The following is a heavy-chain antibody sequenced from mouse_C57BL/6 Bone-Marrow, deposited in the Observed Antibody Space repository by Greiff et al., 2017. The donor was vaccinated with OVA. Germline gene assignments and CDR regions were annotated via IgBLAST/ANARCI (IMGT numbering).Heavy chain of an antibody. CDR3: ARPYYDYDLSMDY. V-gene: IGHV5-6*01. D-gene: IGHD2-4*01. CDR2: ISSGGSYT. J-gene: IGHJ4*01. Sequence: EVQVVESGGDLVKPGGSLKLSCAASGFTFSSYGMSWVRQTPDKRLEWVATISSGGSYTYYPDSVKGRFTISRDNAKNTLYLQMSSLKSEDTAMYYCARPYYDYDLSMDYWGQGTSVTVSS. CDR1: GFTFSSYG.